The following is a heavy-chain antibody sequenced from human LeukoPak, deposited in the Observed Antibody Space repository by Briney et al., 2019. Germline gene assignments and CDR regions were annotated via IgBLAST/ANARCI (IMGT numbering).Heavy chain of an antibody. CDR1: GFTFSSYA. V-gene: IGHV4-34*01. D-gene: IGHD3-9*01. J-gene: IGHJ4*02. Sequence: GSLRLSCAASGFTFSSYAMTWIRQSPGKGLEWIGEISHTEGTRYNPSLESRVTMSVGTSENQLSLKLIFVTAADTAVYYCARIRCGHSGSVCYNHWGLGTLVTVSS. CDR2: ISHTEGT. CDR3: ARIRCGHSGSVCYNH.